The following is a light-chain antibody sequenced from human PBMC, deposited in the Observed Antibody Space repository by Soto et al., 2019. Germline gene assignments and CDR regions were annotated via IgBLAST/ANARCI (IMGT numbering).Light chain of an antibody. CDR2: HAS. V-gene: IGKV3-15*01. CDR3: QQYNNWPLT. CDR1: QSMNNN. Sequence: EIVMTQSPATLSVSPGERATLSCRASQSMNNNLAWYQQKPGQAPRLLIYHASTRATGIPARFSGSESGTEFTLTISSLQSEDFGVYYWQQYNNWPLTFGGGTKVEIK. J-gene: IGKJ4*01.